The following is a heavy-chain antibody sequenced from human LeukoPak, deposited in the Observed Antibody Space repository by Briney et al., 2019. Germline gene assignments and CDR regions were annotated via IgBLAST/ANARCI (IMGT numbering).Heavy chain of an antibody. CDR3: ARGPARYCSSTSCYRDFDY. V-gene: IGHV4-34*01. CDR2: INNSGST. J-gene: IGHJ4*02. CDR1: GGSFSGHY. Sequence: SETLSLTCAVYGGSFSGHYWSWIRQPPGKGLEWIGEINNSGSTNHNPSLKSRVTISVDTSKNQFSLKLSSVTAADTAVYYCARGPARYCSSTSCYRDFDYWGQGTLVTVSS. D-gene: IGHD2-2*02.